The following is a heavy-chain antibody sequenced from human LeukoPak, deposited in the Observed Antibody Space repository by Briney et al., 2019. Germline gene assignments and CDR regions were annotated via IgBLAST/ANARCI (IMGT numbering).Heavy chain of an antibody. CDR1: GDSVSSNTAA. CDR3: ARYTLTTPARAFDY. V-gene: IGHV6-1*01. Sequence: SQTLSLTCAISGDSVSSNTAAWNWIRQSPSRGLEWLGRTYYRSKWYNDYAVSVKRRITINPDTSKNQFSLQLNSVTPEDTAVYYCARYTLTTPARAFDYWGQGTLVTVSS. J-gene: IGHJ4*02. CDR2: TYYRSKWYN. D-gene: IGHD4-17*01.